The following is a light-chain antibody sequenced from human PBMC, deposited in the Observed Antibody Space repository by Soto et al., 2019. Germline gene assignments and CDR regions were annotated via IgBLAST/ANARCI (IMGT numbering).Light chain of an antibody. V-gene: IGKV3-20*01. CDR1: QSVGGSY. J-gene: IGKJ1*01. CDR2: VAS. CDR3: QHYGSSPWT. Sequence: EIVLTQSPGTLSLSPGERATLSCRASQSVGGSYLAWFQQKPRQAPRLLIYVASTRATGVPDRFSGSGSATDFSLTINRLEAEDVAVYYCQHYGSSPWTFGQGTKVEIK.